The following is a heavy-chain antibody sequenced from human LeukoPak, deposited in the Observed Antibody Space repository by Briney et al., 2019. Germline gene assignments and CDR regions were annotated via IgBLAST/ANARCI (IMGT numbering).Heavy chain of an antibody. Sequence: GESLKISCKGSGYSLTSYWIGWVRQMPGKELEWMGINYPGGSEARYSPSFQGQVTISVDKSINTAYLQWSSLKASDTAMYYCARCKAVAGTINAFDFWGQGTMVTVSS. CDR2: NYPGGSEA. J-gene: IGHJ3*01. V-gene: IGHV5-51*01. CDR3: ARCKAVAGTINAFDF. D-gene: IGHD6-19*01. CDR1: GYSLTSYW.